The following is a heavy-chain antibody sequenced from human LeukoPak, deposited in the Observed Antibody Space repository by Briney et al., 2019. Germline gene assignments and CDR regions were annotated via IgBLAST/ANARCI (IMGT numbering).Heavy chain of an antibody. CDR1: GFTFEEHG. D-gene: IGHD6-19*01. CDR3: AGGDSSGWYFDY. CDR2: INWNGGST. V-gene: IGHV3-20*04. Sequence: GGSLRLSCAASGFTFEEHGMSWVRHAPGKGLEWVSGINWNGGSTGYGESAKGRFTISRDNAKSSLYLQMNSLRAEDTALYYCAGGDSSGWYFDYWGQGILVTVSS. J-gene: IGHJ4*02.